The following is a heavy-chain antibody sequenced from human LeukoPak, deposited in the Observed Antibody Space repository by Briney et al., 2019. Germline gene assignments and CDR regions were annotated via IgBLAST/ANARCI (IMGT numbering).Heavy chain of an antibody. CDR2: IYYSGST. CDR3: ARHRGSSSLFDY. Sequence: MTSETLSLTCTVSGSSINSFYWSWIRQPPGKGLEWIGYIYYSGSTNYNPSLKSRVTISVDTSKNQFSLKLSSVTAADTAVYYCARHRGSSSLFDYWGQGTLVTVSS. D-gene: IGHD6-6*01. CDR1: GSSINSFY. J-gene: IGHJ4*02. V-gene: IGHV4-59*01.